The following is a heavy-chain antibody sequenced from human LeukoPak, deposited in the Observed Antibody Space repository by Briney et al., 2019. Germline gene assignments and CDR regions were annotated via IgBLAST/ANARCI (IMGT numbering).Heavy chain of an antibody. CDR3: ARLVVVAATTRRVYNWFDP. Sequence: SETLSLTCAVYGGSFSGYYWSWIRQPPGKGLEWIGELNHSGSTNYNPSLKSRVTISVGTSKNQFSLKLSSVTAAGTAVYYCARLVVVAATTRRVYNWFDPWGQGTLVTVSS. CDR2: LNHSGST. CDR1: GGSFSGYY. D-gene: IGHD2-15*01. J-gene: IGHJ5*02. V-gene: IGHV4-34*01.